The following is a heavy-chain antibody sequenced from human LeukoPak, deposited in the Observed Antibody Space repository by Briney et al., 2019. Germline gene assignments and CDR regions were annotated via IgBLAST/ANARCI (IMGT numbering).Heavy chain of an antibody. Sequence: GASVKVSCKASGGTFISYAISWVRQAPGQGLEWMGRIIPILGIANYAQKFQGRVTITADKSTSTAYMELSSLRSEDTAVYYCARDLPYDILTGYTLRKGEYFQHWGQGTLVTVSS. V-gene: IGHV1-69*04. J-gene: IGHJ1*01. CDR2: IIPILGIA. D-gene: IGHD3-9*01. CDR3: ARDLPYDILTGYTLRKGEYFQH. CDR1: GGTFISYA.